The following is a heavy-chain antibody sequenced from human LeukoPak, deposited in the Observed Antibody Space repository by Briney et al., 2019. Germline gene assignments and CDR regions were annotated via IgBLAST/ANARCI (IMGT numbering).Heavy chain of an antibody. Sequence: SETLSLTCTVSGGSISSYYWSWIRHPPGQGLEWIGYIYYSGTTNYNPSLNSRVTILVDTSKNQFSLNLSSVTAADTAVYYCARRGIAAAGYDYWGQGTLVTVSS. V-gene: IGHV4-59*08. CDR1: GGSISSYY. CDR2: IYYSGTT. CDR3: ARRGIAAAGYDY. D-gene: IGHD6-13*01. J-gene: IGHJ4*02.